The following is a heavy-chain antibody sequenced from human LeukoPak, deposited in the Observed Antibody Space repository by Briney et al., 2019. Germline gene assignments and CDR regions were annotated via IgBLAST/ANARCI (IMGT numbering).Heavy chain of an antibody. CDR3: ARVSIRAEVPVDP. Sequence: SETLSLTCTVSGGSISSSSYYWGWIRQPPGKGLEWIGSIYYSGSTYYNPSLKSRVTISVDTSKNQFFLKLSSVTAADTAVYYCARVSIRAEVPVDPWGQGTLVTVSS. D-gene: IGHD4/OR15-4a*01. J-gene: IGHJ5*02. V-gene: IGHV4-39*07. CDR1: GGSISSSSYY. CDR2: IYYSGST.